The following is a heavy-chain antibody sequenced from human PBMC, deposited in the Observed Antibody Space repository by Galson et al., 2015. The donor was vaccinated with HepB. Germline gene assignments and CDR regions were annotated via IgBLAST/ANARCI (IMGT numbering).Heavy chain of an antibody. Sequence: SVKVSCKASGDTFSNYAIVWVRQAPGQGLEWMGRIIPILGIANYAQKFQGRATITADKSTSTAYMELSSLRSEDTAMYYCARDPANYGSGTYCNGWGQGTLVTVTS. CDR3: ARDPANYGSGTYCNG. J-gene: IGHJ4*02. V-gene: IGHV1-69*04. D-gene: IGHD3-10*01. CDR1: GDTFSNYA. CDR2: IIPILGIA.